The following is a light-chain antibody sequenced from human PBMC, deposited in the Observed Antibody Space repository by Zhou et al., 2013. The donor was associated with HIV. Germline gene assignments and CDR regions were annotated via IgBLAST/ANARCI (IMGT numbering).Light chain of an antibody. V-gene: IGKV3-20*01. Sequence: EIVLTQSPGTLYLSPGEGAALSCRASQSISSAYLAWYQQKPGQAPRLLIYGASSRATGIPDRFSGSGSGTEFTLTISNLQSEDFAAYYCQQYHRWPITFGQGTRLEIK. J-gene: IGKJ5*01. CDR1: QSISSAY. CDR2: GAS. CDR3: QQYHRWPIT.